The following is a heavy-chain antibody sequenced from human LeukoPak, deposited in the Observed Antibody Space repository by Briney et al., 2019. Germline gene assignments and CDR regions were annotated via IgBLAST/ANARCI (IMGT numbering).Heavy chain of an antibody. J-gene: IGHJ4*02. V-gene: IGHV4-30-4*08. D-gene: IGHD5-24*01. CDR3: ARGAGAGYNLQPFDY. CDR1: SGSISSYDYY. Sequence: PSETLSLTCTVSSGSISSYDYYWTWIRQHPGKGLEWIGYIYHSGTTCYNPSLKSRVSISVDTSKNQFSLKLSSVTAADTAVYYCARGAGAGYNLQPFDYWGQGTLVTVSS. CDR2: IYHSGTT.